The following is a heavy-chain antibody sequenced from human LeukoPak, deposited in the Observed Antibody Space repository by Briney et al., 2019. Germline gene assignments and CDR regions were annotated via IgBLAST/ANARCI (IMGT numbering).Heavy chain of an antibody. CDR1: GYTFISYS. CDR3: ARKRTGYSSSWGYYYYGMDV. J-gene: IGHJ6*04. Sequence: GGSLRLSCAASGYTFISYSMNRVRQAPGKGLEWVSSISSSSSYIYYADSVKGRFTISRDNAKNSLYLQMNSLRAEDTAVYYCARKRTGYSSSWGYYYYGMDVWGKGTTVTVSS. D-gene: IGHD6-13*01. CDR2: ISSSSSYI. V-gene: IGHV3-21*04.